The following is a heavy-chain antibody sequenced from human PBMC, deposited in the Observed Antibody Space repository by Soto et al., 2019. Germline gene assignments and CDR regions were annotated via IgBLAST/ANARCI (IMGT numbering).Heavy chain of an antibody. Sequence: PGGSLRLSCAASGFTFSRYTMHWVRQAPCKGLEWLTLIAYDGDIKYYADSVKGRFAVSRDNSQNTLYLQMNSLTPEDTALYYCARSGWSSSPATRYFEHWGQGTLVTVSS. V-gene: IGHV3-30*09. J-gene: IGHJ4*02. CDR1: GFTFSRYT. CDR3: ARSGWSSSPATRYFEH. D-gene: IGHD6-6*01. CDR2: IAYDGDIK.